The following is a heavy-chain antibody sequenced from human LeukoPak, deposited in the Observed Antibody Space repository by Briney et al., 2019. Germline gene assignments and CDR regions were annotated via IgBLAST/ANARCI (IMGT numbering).Heavy chain of an antibody. CDR1: GFTFTSSA. CDR3: AAEGYAALGY. V-gene: IGHV1-58*02. D-gene: IGHD5-12*01. J-gene: IGHJ4*02. Sequence: SVKVSCEASGFTFTSSAMQWVRQARGQRLEWIGWIVVGSGNTNYAQKFQERVTITRDMSTSTAYTELSSLRSEDTAVYYCAAEGYAALGYWGQGTLVTVSS. CDR2: IVVGSGNT.